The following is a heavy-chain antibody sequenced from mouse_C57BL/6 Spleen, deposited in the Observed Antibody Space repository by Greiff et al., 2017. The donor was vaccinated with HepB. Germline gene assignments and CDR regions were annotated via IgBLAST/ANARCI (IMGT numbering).Heavy chain of an antibody. CDR2: IRSKSNNYAT. V-gene: IGHV10-1*01. CDR1: GFSFNTYA. Sequence: GGGLVQPKGSLKLSCAASGFSFNTYAMNWVRQAPGKGLEWVARIRSKSNNYATYYADSVKDRFTNSRDDSESMLYLQINNLKTEDTAMYYCVRHGFYYGSSYWYFDVWGTATTVTVSS. D-gene: IGHD1-1*01. CDR3: VRHGFYYGSSYWYFDV. J-gene: IGHJ1*03.